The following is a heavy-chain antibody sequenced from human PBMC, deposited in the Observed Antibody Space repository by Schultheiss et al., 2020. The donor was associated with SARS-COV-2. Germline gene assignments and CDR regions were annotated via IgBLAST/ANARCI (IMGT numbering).Heavy chain of an antibody. D-gene: IGHD2-2*01. J-gene: IGHJ5*02. CDR1: GFTFRSYG. CDR3: ARENSCYLT. Sequence: GGSLRLSCAASGFTFRSYGMNWVRQAPGKGLEWVSYISSSSSYTNYADSVKGRFTISRDNAKNSLYLQMNSLRAEDTAVYYCARENSCYLTWGQGTLVTVSS. CDR2: ISSSSSYT. V-gene: IGHV3-21*05.